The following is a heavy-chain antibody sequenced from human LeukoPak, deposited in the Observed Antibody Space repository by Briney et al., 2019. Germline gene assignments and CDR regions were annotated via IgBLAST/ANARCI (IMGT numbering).Heavy chain of an antibody. Sequence: GGYLRLSCAASGFTFSSYWMSWVRQAPGKGLEWVANIKQDGSEKYYVDSVKGRFTISRDNAKNSLYLQMNSLRAEDTAVYYCARVKRGNYYYYYYMDVWGKGTTVTVSS. CDR2: IKQDGSEK. CDR1: GFTFSSYW. V-gene: IGHV3-7*01. J-gene: IGHJ6*03. CDR3: ARVKRGNYYYYYYMDV. D-gene: IGHD1-1*01.